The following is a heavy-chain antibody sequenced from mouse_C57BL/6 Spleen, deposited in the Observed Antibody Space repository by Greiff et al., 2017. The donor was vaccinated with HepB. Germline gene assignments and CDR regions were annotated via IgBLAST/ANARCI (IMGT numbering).Heavy chain of an antibody. V-gene: IGHV1-61*01. D-gene: IGHD1-1*01. Sequence: QVQLQQPGAELVRPGSSVKLSCKASGYTFTSYWMDRVKQRPGQGLEWIGNIYPSDSETHYNQKFKDKATLTVDKSSSTAYMQLSSLTSEDSAVYYCARGVITTVVDYWGQGTTLTVSS. CDR3: ARGVITTVVDY. CDR2: IYPSDSET. CDR1: GYTFTSYW. J-gene: IGHJ2*01.